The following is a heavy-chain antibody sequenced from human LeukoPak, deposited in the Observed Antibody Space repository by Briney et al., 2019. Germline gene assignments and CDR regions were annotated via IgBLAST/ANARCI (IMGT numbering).Heavy chain of an antibody. CDR3: ARAFTPGIRKALWIGDSL. V-gene: IGHV3-30-3*01. Sequence: PGGSLRLSCAASGFTFSSYAMHWVRQAPGKGLEWVAVISYDGSNKYYADSVKGRFTISRDNSKNTLYLQMNSLRAEDTAVYYCARAFTPGIRKALWIGDSLWDQGTLVTVSS. CDR2: ISYDGSNK. D-gene: IGHD3-10*01. J-gene: IGHJ4*02. CDR1: GFTFSSYA.